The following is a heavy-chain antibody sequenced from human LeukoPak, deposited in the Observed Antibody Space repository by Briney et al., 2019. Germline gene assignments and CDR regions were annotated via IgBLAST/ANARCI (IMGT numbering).Heavy chain of an antibody. Sequence: GGSLRLSCAASGFTFSSYSMNWVRQAPGKGLEWVSSISSSSSYIYYADSVKGRFTISRDNAKNSLYLQMNSLRAEDMAVYYCVRAVAGYFDYWGQGTLVTVSS. D-gene: IGHD6-19*01. CDR1: GFTFSSYS. CDR3: VRAVAGYFDY. J-gene: IGHJ4*02. CDR2: ISSSSSYI. V-gene: IGHV3-21*01.